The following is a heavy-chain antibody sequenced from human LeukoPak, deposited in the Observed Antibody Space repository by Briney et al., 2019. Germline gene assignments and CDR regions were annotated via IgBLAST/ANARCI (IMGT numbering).Heavy chain of an antibody. Sequence: PGGSLRLSCAASGFIFSNYHMNWVRQAPEKGLEWVSYISSGSGTISYADSVKGRFTISRDNAKNSLYLQMNSLRAEDTALHYCAKDVGVLYYYYGMDVWGQGTTVTVSS. V-gene: IGHV3-48*01. D-gene: IGHD3-3*01. J-gene: IGHJ6*02. CDR1: GFIFSNYH. CDR3: AKDVGVLYYYYGMDV. CDR2: ISSGSGTI.